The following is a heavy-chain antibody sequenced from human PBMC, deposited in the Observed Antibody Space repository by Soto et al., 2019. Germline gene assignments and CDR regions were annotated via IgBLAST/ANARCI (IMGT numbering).Heavy chain of an antibody. CDR3: ARDPAAAAQNWFDP. V-gene: IGHV4-4*02. Sequence: QVQLQESGPGLVKPSGTLSLTCAVSGGSISSSNWWSWVRQPPGKGLEWIGEIYHSGSTNYNPSLKSRVTMAVDKSKHRFSLKLSSVTAADTAVYYCARDPAAAAQNWFDPWGQGTLVTVSS. J-gene: IGHJ5*02. D-gene: IGHD6-13*01. CDR1: GGSISSSNW. CDR2: IYHSGST.